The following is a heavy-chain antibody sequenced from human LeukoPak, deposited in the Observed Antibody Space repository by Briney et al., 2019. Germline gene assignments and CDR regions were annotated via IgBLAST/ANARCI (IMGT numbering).Heavy chain of an antibody. Sequence: SVKVSCKASGYTFTGYYMHWVRQAPGQGLEWMGWINPNSGGTNYAQKFQGRVTMTRDTSISTAYMELSRLRSDDTAVYYCARGKLELQFFYAFDICGQGTMVTVSS. CDR3: ARGKLELQFFYAFDI. D-gene: IGHD1-7*01. V-gene: IGHV1-2*02. CDR1: GYTFTGYY. CDR2: INPNSGGT. J-gene: IGHJ3*02.